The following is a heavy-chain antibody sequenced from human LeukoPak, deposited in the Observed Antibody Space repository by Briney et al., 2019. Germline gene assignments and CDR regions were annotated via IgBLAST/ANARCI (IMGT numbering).Heavy chain of an antibody. V-gene: IGHV3-30*03. D-gene: IGHD3-10*01. CDR2: ISYDGSNK. J-gene: IGHJ3*02. CDR3: ARHGSGIEQAFDI. CDR1: GFTFSSYG. Sequence: GGSLRLSCAASGFTFSSYGMHWVRQAPGKGLEWVAVISYDGSNKYYADSVKGRFTISRDNSKNTLYLQMNSLRAEDTAVYYCARHGSGIEQAFDIWGQGTMVTVSS.